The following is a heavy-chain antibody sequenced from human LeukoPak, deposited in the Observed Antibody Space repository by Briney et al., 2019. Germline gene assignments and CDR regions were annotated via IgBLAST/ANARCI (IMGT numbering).Heavy chain of an antibody. CDR3: AKRGVVIRGILVIGYHQEAYHYDY. J-gene: IGHJ4*02. V-gene: IGHV3-23*01. CDR1: GISLSNYA. Sequence: GGSLRLSCVVSGISLSNYAMSWVRQAPGKGLEWVSYISERGGTTTYADSVKGRFTISRDNSLNTLYLEMSSLRAEDTAVYFCAKRGVVIRGILVIGYHQEAYHYDYWGQGVLVTVSS. CDR2: ISERGGTT. D-gene: IGHD3-10*01.